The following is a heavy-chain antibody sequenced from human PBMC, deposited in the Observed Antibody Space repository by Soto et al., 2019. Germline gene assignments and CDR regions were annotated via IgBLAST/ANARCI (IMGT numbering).Heavy chain of an antibody. Sequence: PGGSLRLSCTASGFTFGDYAMSWFRQAPGKGLEWVGFIRSKAYGGTTEYDASVKGRFTISRDDSKSIAYLQMNSLRAEDTAVYYCAKEGDIVATMDPYFDYWGQGTLVTVSS. D-gene: IGHD5-12*01. J-gene: IGHJ4*02. CDR3: AKEGDIVATMDPYFDY. CDR1: GFTFGDYA. V-gene: IGHV3-49*03. CDR2: IRSKAYGGTT.